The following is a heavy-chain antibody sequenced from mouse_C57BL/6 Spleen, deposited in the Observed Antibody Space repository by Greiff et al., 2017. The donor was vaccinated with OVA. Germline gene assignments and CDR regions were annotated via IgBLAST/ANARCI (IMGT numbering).Heavy chain of an antibody. J-gene: IGHJ2*01. Sequence: VKLQESGAELVRPGASVTLSCKASGYTFTDYEMHWVKQTPVHGLEWIGAIDPETGGTAYNQKFKGKAILTADKSSSTAYMELRSLTSEDSAVYYCTVDDYDGDYWGQGTTLTVSS. D-gene: IGHD2-4*01. V-gene: IGHV1-15*01. CDR2: IDPETGGT. CDR3: TVDDYDGDY. CDR1: GYTFTDYE.